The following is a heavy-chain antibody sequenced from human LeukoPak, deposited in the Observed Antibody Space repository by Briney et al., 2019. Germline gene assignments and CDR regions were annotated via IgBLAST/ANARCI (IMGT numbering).Heavy chain of an antibody. J-gene: IGHJ6*02. Sequence: GASVKVSCKASGYTFTGYYMHWVRQAPGQGLEWMGWINPNSGGTNYAQKFQGRVTMTRDTSISTAYMELSRLRSDDTAVYYCASLPPPGDMAYDYVWGGGEGMDVWGQGTTVTVSS. V-gene: IGHV1-2*02. D-gene: IGHD3-16*01. CDR1: GYTFTGYY. CDR3: ASLPPPGDMAYDYVWGGGEGMDV. CDR2: INPNSGGT.